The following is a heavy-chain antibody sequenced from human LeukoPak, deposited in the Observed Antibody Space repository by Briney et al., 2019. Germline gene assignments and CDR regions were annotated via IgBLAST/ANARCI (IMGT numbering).Heavy chain of an antibody. CDR1: GGSFSGYY. J-gene: IGHJ4*02. V-gene: IGHV4-34*01. CDR2: INLSGST. D-gene: IGHD6-19*01. Sequence: SETLSLTCAVYGGSFSGYYWSWIRQPPGKGLEWIGEINLSGSTNYNPSLKSRVTISEDTSKNQFSLKLNSVTAADTAVYYCVTGQWLVPVSYWGQGTVVTVSS. CDR3: VTGQWLVPVSY.